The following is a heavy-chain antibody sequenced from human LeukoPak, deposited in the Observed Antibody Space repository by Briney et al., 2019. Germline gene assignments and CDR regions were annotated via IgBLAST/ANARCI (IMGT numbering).Heavy chain of an antibody. V-gene: IGHV3-23*01. CDR3: AKKPYNWGNCYSDY. CDR1: GFTFSSYA. CDR2: ISGSGGST. D-gene: IGHD7-27*01. Sequence: GGSLRLSCAASGFTFSSYAMSWVRQAPGKGLEWVSAISGSGGSTYYADSVKGRFTISRDNSKNTLYLQMNSLRAEDTAVYYCAKKPYNWGNCYSDYWGQGTLVTVSS. J-gene: IGHJ4*02.